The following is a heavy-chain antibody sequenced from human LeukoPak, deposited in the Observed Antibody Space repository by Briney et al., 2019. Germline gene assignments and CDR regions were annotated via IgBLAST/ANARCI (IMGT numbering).Heavy chain of an antibody. V-gene: IGHV3-23*01. Sequence: GGSLRLSCAASGFTFSTYAMSWVRQAPGKGLEWVSVIGSSGGSTYYADSVKGRFTISRDNFNHTLSLQMNSLRVEDTAIYYCVKDIQLSTWGLGTMVTVSS. CDR1: GFTFSTYA. D-gene: IGHD5-24*01. CDR2: IGSSGGST. J-gene: IGHJ3*01. CDR3: VKDIQLST.